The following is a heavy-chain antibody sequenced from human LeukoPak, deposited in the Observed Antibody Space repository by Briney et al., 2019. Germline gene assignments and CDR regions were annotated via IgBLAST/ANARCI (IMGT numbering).Heavy chain of an antibody. CDR2: IYHSGST. Sequence: SETLSLTCAVSGGSISSSNWWSWVRQPPGKGLEWIGEIYHSGSTNYNPSLKSRVTISVDKSKNQFSLKLSSVTAADTAVYYCARTPARPSITMVRGNDQAFDIWGQGTMVTVSS. CDR1: GGSISSSNW. D-gene: IGHD3-10*01. J-gene: IGHJ3*02. CDR3: ARTPARPSITMVRGNDQAFDI. V-gene: IGHV4-4*02.